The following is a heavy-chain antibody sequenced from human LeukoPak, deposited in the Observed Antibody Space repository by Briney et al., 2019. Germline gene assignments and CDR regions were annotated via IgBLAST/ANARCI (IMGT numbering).Heavy chain of an antibody. J-gene: IGHJ3*02. CDR2: ISGSGGST. CDR1: GYTFSSYA. V-gene: IGHV3-23*01. CDR3: AKGVVVIQDAFDI. Sequence: GGSLRLSCAASGYTFSSYAMSWVRQAPGKGLEWVSAISGSGGSTYYTDSVKGRFTISRDNSKNTLYLQMNSLRAEDTAVYYCAKGVVVIQDAFDIWGQGTMVTVSS. D-gene: IGHD3-22*01.